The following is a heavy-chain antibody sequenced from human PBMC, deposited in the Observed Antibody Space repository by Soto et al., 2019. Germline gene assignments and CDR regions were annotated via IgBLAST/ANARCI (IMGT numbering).Heavy chain of an antibody. CDR1: GYCFSSFG. V-gene: IGHV1-18*01. CDR2: VSVPSGDT. CDR3: ARTCRSGGSCYLEY. J-gene: IGHJ4*02. D-gene: IGHD2-15*01. Sequence: XSVMRPCNAAGYCFSSFGVIWGRRAPGQGLEWVGWVSVPSGDTSSAQNFQGRVTVTTDTSTSTAYMEVGSLRSDDTAVYYCARTCRSGGSCYLEYWGEGTLVTVSS.